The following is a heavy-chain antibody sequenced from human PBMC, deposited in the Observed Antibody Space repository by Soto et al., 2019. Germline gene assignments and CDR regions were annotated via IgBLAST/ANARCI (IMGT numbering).Heavy chain of an antibody. J-gene: IGHJ3*02. CDR1: GFTFSDYY. Sequence: PWGSLRLSCAASGFTFSDYYMSWIRQAPGKGLEWVSYISSSGSTIYYADSVTGRFTISRDNAKNTLYLQMNSLRAEDTAIYYCARDIGDQTSRWTDAFDIWGKGTMGTASS. D-gene: IGHD6-13*01. V-gene: IGHV3-11*04. CDR3: ARDIGDQTSRWTDAFDI. CDR2: ISSSGSTI.